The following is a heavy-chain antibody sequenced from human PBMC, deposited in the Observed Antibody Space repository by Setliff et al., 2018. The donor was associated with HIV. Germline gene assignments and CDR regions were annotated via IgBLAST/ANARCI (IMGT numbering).Heavy chain of an antibody. CDR1: GFTFSSYW. J-gene: IGHJ4*02. CDR2: IKQDGSEK. CDR3: TTGEILPHFPY. Sequence: GGSLRLSCAASGFTFSSYWISWVRQAPGKGLEWVANIKQDGSEKYCVDSVRGRFTISRDNTRKSVYLEMNGLRAEDTAVYYCTTGEILPHFPYWGQGTLVTVSS. V-gene: IGHV3-7*03. D-gene: IGHD3-10*01.